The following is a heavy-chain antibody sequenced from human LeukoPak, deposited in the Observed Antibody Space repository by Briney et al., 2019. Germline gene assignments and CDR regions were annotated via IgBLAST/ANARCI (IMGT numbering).Heavy chain of an antibody. CDR1: GFIFSSYG. V-gene: IGHV3-23*01. CDR2: ISGSGGST. J-gene: IGHJ6*02. CDR3: AKRTEYYYYGMDV. Sequence: GRSLRLSCAASGFIFSSYGMHWVRQAPGKGLEWVSAISGSGGSTYYADSVKGRFTISRDNSKNTLYLQMNSLRAEDTAVYYCAKRTEYYYYGMDVWGQGTTVTVSS.